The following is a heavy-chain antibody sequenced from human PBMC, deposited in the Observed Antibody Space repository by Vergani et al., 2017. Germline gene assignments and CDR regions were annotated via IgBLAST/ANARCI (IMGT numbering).Heavy chain of an antibody. CDR2: IYYSGSP. Sequence: QLQLQESGPGLVKPSETLSLTCTVSGGSISSSSYSWAWIRQPPGKGLDWIGSIYYSGSPYYNPSRKSRGTRSVDTSKNQFSLKLSSVTAADTAVYYCARDSVIFFRYYGMDVWGQGTTVTVSS. V-gene: IGHV4-39*07. J-gene: IGHJ6*02. CDR3: ARDSVIFFRYYGMDV. CDR1: GGSISSSSYS. D-gene: IGHD3-16*02.